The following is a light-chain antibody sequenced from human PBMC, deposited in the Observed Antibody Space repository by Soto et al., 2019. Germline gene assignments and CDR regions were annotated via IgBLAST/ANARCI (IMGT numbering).Light chain of an antibody. CDR1: SSDVGGYNY. CDR3: SSYTSTSTTV. CDR2: DVS. J-gene: IGLJ1*01. Sequence: QSALTQPASVSGSPGQSITISCTGTSSDVGGYNYVSWYQQHPGKAPKLMIYDVSNRPSGVSNRFSGSKSGNTASLTISGLQAEDEADYYCSSYTSTSTTVFATGPKVNVL. V-gene: IGLV2-14*01.